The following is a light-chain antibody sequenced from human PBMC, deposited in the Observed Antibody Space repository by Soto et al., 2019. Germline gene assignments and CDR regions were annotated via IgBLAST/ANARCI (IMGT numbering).Light chain of an antibody. Sequence: EIVLTQSPATLSLSPGERATLSCRASQSVSRYLAWYQQRPGQAPRLLISAASNWATGIPAKFSGSGSGTDFTLTISSLEPEDFAVYYCQQRSNWPYTFGQGTKLEIK. CDR2: AAS. V-gene: IGKV3-11*01. CDR1: QSVSRY. J-gene: IGKJ2*01. CDR3: QQRSNWPYT.